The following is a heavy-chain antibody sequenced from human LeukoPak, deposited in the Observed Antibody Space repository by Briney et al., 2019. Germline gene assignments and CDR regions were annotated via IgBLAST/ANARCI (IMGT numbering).Heavy chain of an antibody. CDR1: GFIFSSYV. J-gene: IGHJ4*02. V-gene: IGHV3-30*18. Sequence: GRALRLSCAASGFIFSSYVMHWVRQAPGKGLEWVAVISYDGSDKYYADSVKGRFTISRDNSKNTLYLQMNSLRAEDTAVYYCAKDFPAVPMTYYFDYGAREPWSPSPQ. CDR2: ISYDGSDK. D-gene: IGHD6-19*01. CDR3: AKDFPAVPMTYYFD.